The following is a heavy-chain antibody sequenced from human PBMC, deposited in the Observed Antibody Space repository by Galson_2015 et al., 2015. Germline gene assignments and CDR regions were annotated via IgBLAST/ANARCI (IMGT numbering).Heavy chain of an antibody. Sequence: SLRLSCAASGFTFSNAWMNWVRQAPGKGLEWVGRIKSKSDGGTVDYRAPVKGRFTLSRDDSENTLYLQMNSLKTEDTAVYYCTTYRLYSVSWYFDLWVRGTLVTVSS. CDR3: TTYRLYSVSWYFDL. CDR2: IKSKSDGGTV. CDR1: GFTFSNAW. D-gene: IGHD2-15*01. J-gene: IGHJ2*01. V-gene: IGHV3-15*01.